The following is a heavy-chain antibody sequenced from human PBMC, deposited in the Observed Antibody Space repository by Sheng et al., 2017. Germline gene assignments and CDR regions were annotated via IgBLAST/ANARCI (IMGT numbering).Heavy chain of an antibody. CDR2: ITSSSTYI. D-gene: IGHD5-12*01. Sequence: EVQLVESGGGLVKPGGSLRLSCAGSGFTFSHFPMSWVRQAPGKGLEWVASITSSSTYIYYAASVKGRFTISRDDAKNSLYLQMNSLRAEDTALYYCARDRGYNGYHSPPDYWGQGTLVTVSS. CDR3: ARDRGYNGYHSPPDY. V-gene: IGHV3-21*02. CDR1: GFTFSHFP. J-gene: IGHJ4*02.